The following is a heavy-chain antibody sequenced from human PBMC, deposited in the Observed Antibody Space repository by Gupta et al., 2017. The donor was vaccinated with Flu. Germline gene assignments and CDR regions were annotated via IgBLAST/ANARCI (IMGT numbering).Heavy chain of an antibody. Sequence: QVQLVQSGAEVKKPGSSVKVSCKASGGTFSSYAISWVRQAPGQGLEWMGGIIPIFGTANYAQKFQGRVTITADESTSTAYMELSSLRSEDTAVYYCARASYYDFWSGYGFHESVFDPWGQGTLVTVSS. CDR1: GGTFSSYA. CDR2: IIPIFGTA. D-gene: IGHD3-3*01. V-gene: IGHV1-69*01. J-gene: IGHJ5*02. CDR3: ARASYYDFWSGYGFHESVFDP.